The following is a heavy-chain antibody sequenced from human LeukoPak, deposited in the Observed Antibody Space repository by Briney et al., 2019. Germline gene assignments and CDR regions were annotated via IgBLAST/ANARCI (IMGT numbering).Heavy chain of an antibody. CDR1: GFTFSNYA. J-gene: IGHJ4*02. V-gene: IGHV3-23*01. CDR2: ISGSGGST. CDR3: AKAGFPFTMVRGVIKGYYFDY. D-gene: IGHD3-10*01. Sequence: GGSLRLSCAASGFTFSNYAMTWVRQAPGKGLEWVSTISGSGGSTYYADSVKGRFTISRDNSKNTLYLQMNSLRAEDTAVYYCAKAGFPFTMVRGVIKGYYFDYWGQGTVVTVSS.